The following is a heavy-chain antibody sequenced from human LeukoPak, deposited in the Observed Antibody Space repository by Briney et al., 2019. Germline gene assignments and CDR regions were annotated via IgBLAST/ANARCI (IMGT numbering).Heavy chain of an antibody. CDR2: MNPNSGNT. CDR1: GYTFTSYD. V-gene: IGHV1-8*01. D-gene: IGHD3-10*01. CDR3: AKRRYYGSGVIYYGMDV. Sequence: ASVKVSCKASGYTFTSYDINWVRQATGQGLEWMGWMNPNSGNTGYAQKFQGRVTMTRNTSISTAYMELSSLRSEDTAVYYCAKRRYYGSGVIYYGMDVWGQGTTVTVSS. J-gene: IGHJ6*02.